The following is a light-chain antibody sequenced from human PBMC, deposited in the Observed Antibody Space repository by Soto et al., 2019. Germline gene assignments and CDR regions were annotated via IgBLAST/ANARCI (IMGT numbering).Light chain of an antibody. CDR3: QQYGSSIKT. V-gene: IGKV3-20*01. CDR1: QSVSSSY. CDR2: GAS. J-gene: IGKJ1*01. Sequence: EIVLTQSPGTLSLSPGERATLSCRASQSVSSSYLAWYQQKPGQAPRLPIYGASNRATGIPDRFSGSGSGTDFTLTISRLEPEDFAVYYCQQYGSSIKTFGQGTKVDNK.